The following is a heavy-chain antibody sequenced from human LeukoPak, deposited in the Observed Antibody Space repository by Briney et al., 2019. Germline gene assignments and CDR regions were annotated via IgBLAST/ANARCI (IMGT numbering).Heavy chain of an antibody. D-gene: IGHD3-22*01. V-gene: IGHV4-34*01. J-gene: IGHJ6*02. CDR2: INLSGST. CDR1: GGSFSGYY. CDR3: ARMYYYDSSGPYYYYYGMDV. Sequence: SETLSLTCAVYGGSFSGYYWSWIRQPPGKGLEWIGEINLSGSTNYNPSLKSRVTISVDTSKNQFSLKLSSVTAADTAVYYCARMYYYDSSGPYYYYYGMDVWGQGTTVTVSS.